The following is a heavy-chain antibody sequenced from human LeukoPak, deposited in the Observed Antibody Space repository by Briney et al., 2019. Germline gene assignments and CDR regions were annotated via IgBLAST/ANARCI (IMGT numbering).Heavy chain of an antibody. J-gene: IGHJ3*02. CDR2: ISSSSSYI. CDR3: ARDRIGGDAFDI. D-gene: IGHD3-10*01. Sequence: GSLRLSCAASGFTFSSYSMNWVRQAPGKGLEWVSSISSSSSYIYYADSVKGRFTISRDNAKNSLYLQMNSLRAEDTAVYYCARDRIGGDAFDIWGQGTMVTVSS. CDR1: GFTFSSYS. V-gene: IGHV3-21*01.